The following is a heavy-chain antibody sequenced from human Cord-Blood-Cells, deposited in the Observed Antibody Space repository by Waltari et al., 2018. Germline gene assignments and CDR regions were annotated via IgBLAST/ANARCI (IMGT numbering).Heavy chain of an antibody. CDR2: IYYSGST. CDR1: GGSISSYY. V-gene: IGHV4-59*01. D-gene: IGHD2-2*01. CDR3: ARTFHCSSTSCYNDSFDI. J-gene: IGHJ3*02. Sequence: QVQLQESGPGLVQPSETLSLTCTVSGGSISSYYWSWIRQPPGKGLEWIGYIYYSGSTNYNPSLKSRVTISVDTSKNQFSLKLSSVTAADTAVYYCARTFHCSSTSCYNDSFDIWGQGTMVTVSS.